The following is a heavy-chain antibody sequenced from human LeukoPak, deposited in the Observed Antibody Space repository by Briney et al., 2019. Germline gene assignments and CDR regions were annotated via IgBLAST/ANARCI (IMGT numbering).Heavy chain of an antibody. D-gene: IGHD6-19*01. Sequence: SETLSLTCTVSGDSISNHNYFWGWIRQPPGKGLEWIGSIHYNGSTYFNLSLKSRATVSVDTSKNHFSLKLSSVTAADTGVYYCATSVYSSGWHPFFDYWGQGAPVIVSS. V-gene: IGHV4-39*02. CDR1: GDSISNHNYF. J-gene: IGHJ4*02. CDR3: ATSVYSSGWHPFFDY. CDR2: IHYNGST.